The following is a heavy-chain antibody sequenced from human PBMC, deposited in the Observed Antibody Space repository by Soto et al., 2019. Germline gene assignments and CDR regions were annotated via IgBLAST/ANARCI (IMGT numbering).Heavy chain of an antibody. CDR3: AILSHGGSYSGWPDS. J-gene: IGHJ5*01. V-gene: IGHV4-4*02. CDR1: GGSISSNNW. CDR2: IYHSGST. Sequence: QVQLQESGPGLVKPSGTLSLTCAVSGGSISSNNWWSWVRQPPGKGLEWIGEIYHSGSTNYKSFLRRRVSLSVDTARNQSSLELTAVTAADTGVYYCAILSHGGSYSGWPDSWGQGTLVTVSS. D-gene: IGHD1-26*01.